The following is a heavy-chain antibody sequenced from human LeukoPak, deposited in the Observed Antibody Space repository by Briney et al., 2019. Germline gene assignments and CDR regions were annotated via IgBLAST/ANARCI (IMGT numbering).Heavy chain of an antibody. CDR1: GGSISSGGHY. CDR3: ARDEAIFGAGYYYGMDV. CDR2: INYSGST. D-gene: IGHD3-3*01. Sequence: SQTLSLTCTVSGGSISSGGHYWSWIRQHPGKGLEWIGCINYSGSTYYNPSLKSRVTISVDTSQNQFSLKLSSVTAADTALYYCARDEAIFGAGYYYGMDVWGQGTTVTVSS. J-gene: IGHJ6*02. V-gene: IGHV4-31*03.